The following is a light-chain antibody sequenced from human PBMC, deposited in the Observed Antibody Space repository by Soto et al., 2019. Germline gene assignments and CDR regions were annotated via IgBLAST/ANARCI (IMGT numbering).Light chain of an antibody. V-gene: IGKV3-15*01. J-gene: IGKJ1*01. CDR3: QQYNNWTEWT. CDR2: DAS. Sequence: EIEMTQSPSTLSVSPGERATLSCRASESVSSNLAWYQQKPGRAPRLIIYDASTRATGIPARFSCSGSGTEFTLTISSLQSEDFAVYYCQQYNNWTEWTFGQGTKVDI. CDR1: ESVSSN.